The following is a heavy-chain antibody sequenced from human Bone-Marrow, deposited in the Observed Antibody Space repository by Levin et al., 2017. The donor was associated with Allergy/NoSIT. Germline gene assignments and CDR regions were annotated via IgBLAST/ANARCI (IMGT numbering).Heavy chain of an antibody. CDR1: SDSISSTSHY. Sequence: KPGGSLRLSCAVSSDSISSTSHYWGWIRQPPGKGLEWIGSIYYSGNTYYDPSLKSRVTISVDTSKNQFSLKLRSVTAADTAVYYCAREGYYGSEKEDAFDIWGQGTLVIVSS. D-gene: IGHD3-16*01. CDR3: AREGYYGSEKEDAFDI. CDR2: IYYSGNT. V-gene: IGHV4-39*01. J-gene: IGHJ3*02.